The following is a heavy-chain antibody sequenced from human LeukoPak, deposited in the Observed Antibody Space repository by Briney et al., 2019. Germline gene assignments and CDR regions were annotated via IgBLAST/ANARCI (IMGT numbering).Heavy chain of an antibody. Sequence: GASVKVSCKASGYTFTSYGISWVRRAPGQGLEWMGRISAYNGNTNYAQKLQGRVTMTTDTSTSTAYMELRSLRSDDTAVYYCARRCSSTSCSTWSYYYYGMDVWGQGTTVTVSS. V-gene: IGHV1-18*01. CDR2: ISAYNGNT. J-gene: IGHJ6*02. D-gene: IGHD2-2*01. CDR1: GYTFTSYG. CDR3: ARRCSSTSCSTWSYYYYGMDV.